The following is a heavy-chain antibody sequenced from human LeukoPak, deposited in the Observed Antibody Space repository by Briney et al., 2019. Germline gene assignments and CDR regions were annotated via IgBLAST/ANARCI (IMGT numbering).Heavy chain of an antibody. D-gene: IGHD1-26*01. Sequence: PGGSLRLSCAASGFTFSSYAMHWVRQAPGKGLEYVSAINSDGDSTYYANSVKGRFTISRDNSKNTLYLQMGRLRAEDMAVYYCARDGREWETWGQGTLVTVSS. V-gene: IGHV3-64*01. CDR3: ARDGREWET. CDR2: INSDGDST. CDR1: GFTFSSYA. J-gene: IGHJ4*02.